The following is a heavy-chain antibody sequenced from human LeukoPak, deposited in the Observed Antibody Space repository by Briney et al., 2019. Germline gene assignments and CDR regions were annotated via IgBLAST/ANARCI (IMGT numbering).Heavy chain of an antibody. J-gene: IGHJ1*01. D-gene: IGHD2-2*01. V-gene: IGHV3-23*01. CDR1: GFTFSSYA. CDR2: ISGSGGST. Sequence: PGGSLRLSCAASGFTFSSYAMSWVRQAPGKGLEWVSAISGSGGSTYYADSVKGRFTISRDNSKNTLYLQMNSLRAEDTAVYYCAKQGLFQRIVVVPAAMQPPQHWGQGTLVTVSS. CDR3: AKQGLFQRIVVVPAAMQPPQH.